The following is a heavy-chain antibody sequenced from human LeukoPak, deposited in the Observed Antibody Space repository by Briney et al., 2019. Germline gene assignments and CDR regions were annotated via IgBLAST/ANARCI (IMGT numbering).Heavy chain of an antibody. CDR2: VSGCGGST. Sequence: PGGSLRLSCAASAFTFSSYAMSWVRQAPGKGLEWVSGVSGCGGSTYYADSVKGRFTISRDNSKNTLYLQMNSLRVEDTAEYYCAKTLRESSGREYFDLWGRGTLVTVSS. J-gene: IGHJ2*01. D-gene: IGHD6-19*01. CDR3: AKTLRESSGREYFDL. V-gene: IGHV3-23*01. CDR1: AFTFSSYA.